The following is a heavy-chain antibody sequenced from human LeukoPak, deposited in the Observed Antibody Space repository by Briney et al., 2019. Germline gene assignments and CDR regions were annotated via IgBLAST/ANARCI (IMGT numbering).Heavy chain of an antibody. CDR1: GDSVSSNSAA. Sequence: SQTLSLTCAISGDSVSSNSAAWNWIRQSPSRGLEWLGRTYYRSKWYNDYAVSVKSRITINPDTSKNQFSLQLNSVTPEDTAVYYCARGDIAAAGTGRPNWFDPWGQGTLVTVSS. CDR3: ARGDIAAAGTGRPNWFDP. J-gene: IGHJ5*02. D-gene: IGHD6-13*01. CDR2: TYYRSKWYN. V-gene: IGHV6-1*01.